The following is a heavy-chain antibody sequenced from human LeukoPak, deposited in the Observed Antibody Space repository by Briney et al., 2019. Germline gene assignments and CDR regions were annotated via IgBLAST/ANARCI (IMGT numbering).Heavy chain of an antibody. D-gene: IGHD3-10*01. Sequence: ASVKVSCKTSGYIFTGYYMHWVRQAPGQGLEWMGWVNPNSGATKNAQSFQGRVTLTRDTPISTIYMELRSVTSDDTAVYYCAREGEFGDLLFDFWGQGTLVTVSS. CDR2: VNPNSGAT. V-gene: IGHV1-2*02. CDR1: GYIFTGYY. J-gene: IGHJ4*02. CDR3: AREGEFGDLLFDF.